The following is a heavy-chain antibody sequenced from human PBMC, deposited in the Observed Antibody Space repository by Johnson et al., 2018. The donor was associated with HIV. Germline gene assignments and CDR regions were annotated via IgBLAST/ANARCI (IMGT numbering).Heavy chain of an antibody. CDR2: ISYDGTNK. Sequence: QVQLVESVGGVVQPGRSLRLSCAASGFTFSSYAMHWVRQAPGKGLEWVAVISYDGTNKYSADSVKGRFTISRDNSKNTLYLQMNSLRAEDTAVYYCARDQRGDIIPTTYDAFDIWGQGKMVTVSS. CDR1: GFTFSSYA. D-gene: IGHD5-12*01. CDR3: ARDQRGDIIPTTYDAFDI. J-gene: IGHJ3*02. V-gene: IGHV3-30-3*01.